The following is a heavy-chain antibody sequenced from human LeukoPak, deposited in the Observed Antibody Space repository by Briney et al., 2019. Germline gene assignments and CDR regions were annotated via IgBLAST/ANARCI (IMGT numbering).Heavy chain of an antibody. CDR3: ARGGPPLEWLSLDY. CDR2: IYYSGST. D-gene: IGHD3-3*01. J-gene: IGHJ4*02. V-gene: IGHV4-39*01. Sequence: PSETLSLTCTVSGGSISSSSYYWGWIRQPPGKGLEWIGSIYYSGSTYYNPSLKSRVTISVDTSKNQFSLKLSSVTAADTAVYYCARGGPPLEWLSLDYWGQGTLVTVSS. CDR1: GGSISSSSYY.